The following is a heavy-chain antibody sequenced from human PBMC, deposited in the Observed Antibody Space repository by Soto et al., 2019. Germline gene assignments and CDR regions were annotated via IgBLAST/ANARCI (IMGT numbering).Heavy chain of an antibody. D-gene: IGHD7-27*01. CDR2: ISYDGSNK. CDR3: AREGLTGDQGGAFDI. J-gene: IGHJ3*02. V-gene: IGHV3-30*04. Sequence: GGSLRLSCAASGFTFSSYAMHWVRQAPGKGLEWVAVISYDGSNKYYADSVKGRFTISRDNSKNTLYLQMNSLRAEDTAVYYCAREGLTGDQGGAFDIWGQGTMVTVSS. CDR1: GFTFSSYA.